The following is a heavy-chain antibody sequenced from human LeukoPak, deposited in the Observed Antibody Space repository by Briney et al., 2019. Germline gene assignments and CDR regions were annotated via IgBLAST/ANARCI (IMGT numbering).Heavy chain of an antibody. D-gene: IGHD3-9*01. V-gene: IGHV4-34*01. CDR2: ITYDGST. J-gene: IGHJ4*02. CDR3: ARWGPILRYFGV. CDR1: GGSFDGYY. Sequence: SETLSLTCAVFGGSFDGYYWSWIRQPPGKGLEWIGEITYDGSTNYNPSLKSRVTISVDTSKIQFSLNLSSVTAADTAVYYCARWGPILRYFGVWGQGTLVTVSS.